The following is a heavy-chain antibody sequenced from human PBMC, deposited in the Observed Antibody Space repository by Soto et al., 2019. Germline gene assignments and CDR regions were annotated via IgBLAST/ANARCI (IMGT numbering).Heavy chain of an antibody. Sequence: QVQLVQSGAEVKKPGASVKVSCKASGYTFTGYYMHWVRQAPGQGLEWMGWINPNSGGTNYAQKFQGRVTMTRDTSISPAYMEMRRLRSDDTAVYYCARPYCSSTSCYTHPFDIWGQGTMVTVSS. J-gene: IGHJ3*02. D-gene: IGHD2-2*02. V-gene: IGHV1-2*02. CDR1: GYTFTGYY. CDR2: INPNSGGT. CDR3: ARPYCSSTSCYTHPFDI.